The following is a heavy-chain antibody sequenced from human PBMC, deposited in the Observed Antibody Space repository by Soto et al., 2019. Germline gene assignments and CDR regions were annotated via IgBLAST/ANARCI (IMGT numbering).Heavy chain of an antibody. V-gene: IGHV3-23*01. J-gene: IGHJ4*02. CDR2: ISGSGGGT. Sequence: EVQLLESGGGLVQPGGSLRLSCAASGFTFSSYAMSWVRQAPGKGLEWVSAISGSGGGTYYADSVKGRFTISRDNAKNTLYLQMNSLRADDKAVYYCAKGDVDFWSGYPRYYFDYWGQGTLVTVSS. CDR3: AKGDVDFWSGYPRYYFDY. D-gene: IGHD3-3*01. CDR1: GFTFSSYA.